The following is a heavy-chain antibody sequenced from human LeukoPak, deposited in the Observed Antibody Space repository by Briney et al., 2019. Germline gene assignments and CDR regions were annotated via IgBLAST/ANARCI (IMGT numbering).Heavy chain of an antibody. CDR3: AKAPVVVPAAPVDY. Sequence: PPGGSLRLSCAASGFTFSSYAMSWVRQAPGKGLEWVSAISGSGGSTYYADSVKGRFTISRDNSKNTLYLQVNSLRAEDTAVYYCAKAPVVVPAAPVDYWGQGTLVTVSS. V-gene: IGHV3-23*01. CDR2: ISGSGGST. D-gene: IGHD2-2*01. CDR1: GFTFSSYA. J-gene: IGHJ4*02.